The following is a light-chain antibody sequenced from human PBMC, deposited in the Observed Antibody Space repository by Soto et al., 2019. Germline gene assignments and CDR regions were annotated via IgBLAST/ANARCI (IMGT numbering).Light chain of an antibody. CDR3: HQTYSTPT. CDR1: QSISTY. Sequence: IQMTQSPSSLSASVGDRVTITCRAIQSISTYLNWYQQKPGKVPKFLIYAASSLQSGVPSRFSGSGSGTDFTLTISSLQPEDFATYYCHQTYSTPTFGQGTKVDIK. V-gene: IGKV1-39*01. CDR2: AAS. J-gene: IGKJ2*01.